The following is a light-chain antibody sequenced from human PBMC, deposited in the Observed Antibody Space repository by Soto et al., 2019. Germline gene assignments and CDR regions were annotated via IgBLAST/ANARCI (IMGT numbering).Light chain of an antibody. CDR3: QDYGSSVT. CDR1: QSVSSSY. CDR2: GAS. J-gene: IGKJ4*01. Sequence: EIVLTQSPGTLSLSPGERTTLSCRASQSVSSSYLAWYQQKPGQAPRLLIYGASSRATGIPDRFSGSGSGTDFTLTISTLEPEDFAVYYCQDYGSSVTFGGGTKVEIK. V-gene: IGKV3-20*01.